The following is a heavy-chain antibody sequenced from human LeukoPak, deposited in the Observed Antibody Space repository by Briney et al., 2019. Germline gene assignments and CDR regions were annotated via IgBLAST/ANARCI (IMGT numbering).Heavy chain of an antibody. D-gene: IGHD2-2*01. CDR2: ISSSSSYI. CDR3: TDLDCDNTNCHDY. V-gene: IGHV3-21*01. Sequence: PGGSLRLSCAASGFTFSSYSMNWVRQAPGKGLEWVSSISSSSSYIYYADSVKGRFTISRDNAKSSLYLQMNSLRAEDTAVYYCTDLDCDNTNCHDYWGQGTLVTVSS. CDR1: GFTFSSYS. J-gene: IGHJ4*02.